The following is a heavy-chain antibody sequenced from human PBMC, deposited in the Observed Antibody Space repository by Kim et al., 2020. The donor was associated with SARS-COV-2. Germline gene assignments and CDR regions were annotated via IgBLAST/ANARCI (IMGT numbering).Heavy chain of an antibody. V-gene: IGHV1-3*01. CDR3: ARVAGRGSPLYGMDV. CDR2: INAGNGNT. Sequence: ASVKVSCKASGYTFTSYAMHWVRQAPGQRLEWMGWINAGNGNTKYSQKFQGRVTITRDTSASTAYMELSSLRSEDTAVYYCARVAGRGSPLYGMDVWGQGTTVTVSS. CDR1: GYTFTSYA. J-gene: IGHJ6*02. D-gene: IGHD3-16*01.